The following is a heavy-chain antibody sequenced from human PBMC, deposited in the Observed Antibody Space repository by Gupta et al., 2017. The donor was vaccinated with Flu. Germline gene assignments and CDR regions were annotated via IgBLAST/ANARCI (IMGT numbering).Heavy chain of an antibody. D-gene: IGHD1-26*01. J-gene: IGHJ2*01. Sequence: EVQRVEYGGGLVQPGGSLRLSCAAPAFTFRSYCVGWVRKGPGRGLEWVANINQDGSEKDYLDSVKGRFTISRDNAKNSLYLQMNSLRAEDTAVYFCARLGTTVGRYFDLWGLGTLVAVSS. CDR1: AFTFRSYC. CDR2: INQDGSEK. CDR3: ARLGTTVGRYFDL. V-gene: IGHV3-7*01.